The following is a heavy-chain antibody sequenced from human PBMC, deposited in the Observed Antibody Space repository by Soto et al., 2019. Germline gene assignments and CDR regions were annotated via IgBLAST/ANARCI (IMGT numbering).Heavy chain of an antibody. CDR2: IIPIFGTA. J-gene: IGHJ6*02. Sequence: SVKVSCKASGGTFSSYAISWVRQAPGQGLEWMGGIIPIFGTANYAQKFQGRVTITADKSTSTAYMELSSLRSEDTAVYYCARELELPPHYYYGMDVWGQGTTVTV. V-gene: IGHV1-69*06. CDR3: ARELELPPHYYYGMDV. D-gene: IGHD1-7*01. CDR1: GGTFSSYA.